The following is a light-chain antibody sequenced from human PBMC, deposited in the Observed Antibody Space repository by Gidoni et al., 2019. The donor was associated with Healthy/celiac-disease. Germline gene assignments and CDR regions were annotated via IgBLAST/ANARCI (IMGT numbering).Light chain of an antibody. J-gene: IGKJ2*01. CDR2: GAS. CDR3: QQYNNWPPAYT. Sequence: EIEMTQSPATLSVSPGERATLSSRASQSVSSNLAWYQQKPGQAPRLLIYGASTRATGIPARFSGSGSGTEFTLTISSLQSEDFAVYYCQQYNNWPPAYTFGQGTKLEIK. V-gene: IGKV3-15*01. CDR1: QSVSSN.